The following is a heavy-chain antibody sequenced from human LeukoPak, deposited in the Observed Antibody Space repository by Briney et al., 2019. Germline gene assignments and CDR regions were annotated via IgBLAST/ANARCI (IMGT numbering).Heavy chain of an antibody. CDR1: GYTFTGYY. CDR3: ARDAEVVDCSSTSCYDGAFDI. CDR2: INPNSGGT. J-gene: IGHJ3*02. Sequence: ASVTVSCKASGYTFTGYYMHWVRQAPGQGLEWMGWINPNSGGTNYAQKFQGRVTMTRDTSISTAYMELSRLRSDDTAVYYCARDAEVVDCSSTSCYDGAFDIWGQGTMVTVSS. V-gene: IGHV1-2*02. D-gene: IGHD2-2*01.